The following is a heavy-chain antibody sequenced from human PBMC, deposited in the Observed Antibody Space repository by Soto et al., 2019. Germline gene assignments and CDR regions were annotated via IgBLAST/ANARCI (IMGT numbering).Heavy chain of an antibody. J-gene: IGHJ6*01. V-gene: IGHV3-15*07. D-gene: IGHD2-15*01. CDR1: GLTISNAW. Sequence: PGGSLRLSCAASGLTISNAWMNWVRQAPGKGLEWVGRIKTNTEGGTTDYAAAVKGRFTVSRDDSKNTLYLQMNSLKTEDTAVYYCTTGSVEGVWGQGTTVTVYS. CDR3: TTGSVEGV. CDR2: IKTNTEGGTT.